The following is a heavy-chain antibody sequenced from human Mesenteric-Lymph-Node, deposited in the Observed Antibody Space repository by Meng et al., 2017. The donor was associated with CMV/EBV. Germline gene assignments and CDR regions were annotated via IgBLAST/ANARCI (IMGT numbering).Heavy chain of an antibody. J-gene: IGHJ4*01. CDR1: GFTFSSYW. CDR2: IKTDGSST. D-gene: IGHD3-22*01. V-gene: IGHV3-74*01. CDR3: ARGAYLYYDASGYKPPHDY. Sequence: GESLKISCAVSGFTFSSYWMHWVRQAPEKGLVWVSRIKTDGSSTSYADSVKGRFTISRDNAKNTLYLQMNNLRAEDTAVYYCARGAYLYYDASGYKPPHDYWGHGTLVTVSS.